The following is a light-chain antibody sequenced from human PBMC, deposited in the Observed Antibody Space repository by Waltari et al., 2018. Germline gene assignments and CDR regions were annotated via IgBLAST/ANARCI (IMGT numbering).Light chain of an antibody. CDR1: QSVGRT. CDR2: GAS. V-gene: IGKV3-20*01. Sequence: EIVLTQSPGTLSLSPGERATLSCRASQSVGRTLAWYQQKPGQAPRLLMYGASSRATGTPDRFSGSVSGTDFSLTISRLEPEDFAVYYCQHYVRLPATFGQGTKGEIK. J-gene: IGKJ1*01. CDR3: QHYVRLPAT.